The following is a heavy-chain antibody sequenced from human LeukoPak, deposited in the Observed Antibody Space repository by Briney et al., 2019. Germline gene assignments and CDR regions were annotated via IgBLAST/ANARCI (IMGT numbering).Heavy chain of an antibody. J-gene: IGHJ4*02. V-gene: IGHV3-23*01. CDR3: AKNGGRYYDSSGYDY. Sequence: GGSLRLSCAASGFTFSSYAMSWVRQAPGKGLEWVSAISGSGGSTYYADSVKGRFTISRDNSKNTLYLQINSLRAEDTAVYYCAKNGGRYYDSSGYDYWGQGALVTVSS. D-gene: IGHD3-22*01. CDR2: ISGSGGST. CDR1: GFTFSSYA.